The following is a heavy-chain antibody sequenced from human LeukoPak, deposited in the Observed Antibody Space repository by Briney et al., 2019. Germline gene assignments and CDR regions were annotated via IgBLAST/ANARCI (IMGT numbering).Heavy chain of an antibody. V-gene: IGHV1-46*01. CDR1: GYTFTSYY. Sequence: ASVKVSCKASGYTFTSYYMHWVRQVPGQGLEWMGAINPSGGSTKYAQKFQGRVTMTSNTSTSTVYMELSRLRSEDTAVYYCARTWGYWGQGTLVTVSS. CDR2: INPSGGST. D-gene: IGHD3-16*01. CDR3: ARTWGY. J-gene: IGHJ4*02.